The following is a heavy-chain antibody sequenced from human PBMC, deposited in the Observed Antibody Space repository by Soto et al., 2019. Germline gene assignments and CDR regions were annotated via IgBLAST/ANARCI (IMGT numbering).Heavy chain of an antibody. CDR3: ARDSPIGSTFSGYEAIDY. Sequence: QVQLVQSGAEVKKPGSSVKVSCKTSGGTFSNDIFTWVRQAPGQGLEWMGRIIPLLDITNYAQKFQGRVTMTADKSTSTAYMALNSLRSEDTAVYYCARDSPIGSTFSGYEAIDYWGQGTLVTVSS. D-gene: IGHD5-12*01. V-gene: IGHV1-69*08. CDR2: IIPLLDIT. CDR1: GGTFSNDI. J-gene: IGHJ4*02.